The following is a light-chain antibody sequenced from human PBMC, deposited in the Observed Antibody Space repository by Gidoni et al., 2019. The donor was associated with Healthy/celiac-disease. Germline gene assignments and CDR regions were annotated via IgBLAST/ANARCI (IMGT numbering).Light chain of an antibody. CDR1: QSLLHSNGYNY. V-gene: IGKV2-28*01. Sequence: DIVMTQSPLSLPVTPGEPASISCRSSQSLLHSNGYNYLDWYLQKPGQSLQLLIYLGSNRASGVPDRFSGSGSGTDFTLKISRVEAEDVGVYYCMQALQTPWTCGQGTKVEIK. J-gene: IGKJ1*01. CDR3: MQALQTPWT. CDR2: LGS.